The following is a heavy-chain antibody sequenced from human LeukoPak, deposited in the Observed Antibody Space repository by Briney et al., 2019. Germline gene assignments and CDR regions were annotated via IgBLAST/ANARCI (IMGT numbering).Heavy chain of an antibody. CDR2: INYSGTNT. CDR1: GFTFANYV. J-gene: IGHJ4*02. V-gene: IGHV3-23*01. Sequence: GGSLRLSCAASGFTFANYVMAWVRQAPGKGLEWVASINYSGTNTYYADSAKGRFTISRDNSKNTLYLQVSSLSAEDTAVYYCARARGPRRYSSGWYVDYWGQGTLVTVSS. CDR3: ARARGPRRYSSGWYVDY. D-gene: IGHD6-19*01.